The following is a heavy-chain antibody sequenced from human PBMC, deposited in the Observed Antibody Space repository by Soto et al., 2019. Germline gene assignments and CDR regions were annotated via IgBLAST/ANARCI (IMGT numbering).Heavy chain of an antibody. D-gene: IGHD3-22*01. CDR1: GFTFGSDW. V-gene: IGHV3-7*05. J-gene: IGHJ3*02. CDR3: ASDAKYRDSSVYYDVFDI. CDR2: IRKDGSQE. Sequence: DVQLMESGGDLVQPGGSLRLSCAASGFTFGSDWMTWVRQAPGKGLEWVANIRKDGSQENYADSVKGRFSVSRDNAKESLYLQMNSLRIEDTAVYYCASDAKYRDSSVYYDVFDIWGQGTMVTVSS.